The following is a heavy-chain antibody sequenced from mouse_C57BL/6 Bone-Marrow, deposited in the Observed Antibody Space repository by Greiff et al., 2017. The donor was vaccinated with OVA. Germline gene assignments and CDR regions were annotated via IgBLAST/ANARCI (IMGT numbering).Heavy chain of an antibody. Sequence: QVQLKVSGPGILQPSQTLSLTCSFSGFSLSTFGMGVGWIRQPSGKGLEWLAHIWWGDDKYDNPALKKRLTSTTDTTKNQVFHKIANVNTAETSTYDAARIGGYYTYDFDYWGQGTTLTVSS. D-gene: IGHD2-3*01. CDR1: GFSLSTFGMG. CDR2: IWWGDDK. J-gene: IGHJ2*01. CDR3: ARIGGYYTYDFDY. V-gene: IGHV8-8*01.